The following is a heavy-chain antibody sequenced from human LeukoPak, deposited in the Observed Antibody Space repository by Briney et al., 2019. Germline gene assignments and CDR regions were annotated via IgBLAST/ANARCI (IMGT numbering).Heavy chain of an antibody. D-gene: IGHD4-11*01. CDR1: VFTFSSYS. CDR3: ARDPYSNYFIDY. CDR2: ISSSSSYI. Sequence: GSLRLSCAASVFTFSSYSMNWVRQAPGKGLEWVSSISSSSSYIYYADSVKGRFTISRDNAKNSLYLQMNSLSTEGTAVYYCARDPYSNYFIDYWGQGTLVTVSS. V-gene: IGHV3-21*01. J-gene: IGHJ4*01.